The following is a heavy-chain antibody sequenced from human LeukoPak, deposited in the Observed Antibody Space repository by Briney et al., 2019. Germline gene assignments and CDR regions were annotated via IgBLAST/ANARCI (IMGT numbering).Heavy chain of an antibody. D-gene: IGHD5-18*01. CDR3: TREGPEYSFSDY. V-gene: IGHV4-39*02. CDR1: VGSISSSYY. Sequence: SETLSLTCTVSVGSISSSYYWGWIRQPPGKGLEWIGSIYYSGGTYYNPSLKSRVTISLDTSKNRFSLKLSSVTAADTAVYYGTREGPEYSFSDYWGQGTLVTVSS. J-gene: IGHJ4*02. CDR2: IYYSGGT.